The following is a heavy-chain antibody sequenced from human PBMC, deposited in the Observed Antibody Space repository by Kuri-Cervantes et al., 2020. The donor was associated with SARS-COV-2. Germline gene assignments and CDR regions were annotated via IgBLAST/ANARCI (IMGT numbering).Heavy chain of an antibody. CDR2: INAGNGNT. CDR3: ARGPPRSTQLHYYYYGMDV. CDR1: GYTFTSYA. V-gene: IGHV1-3*01. Sequence: ASVKVSCKASGYTFTSYAMHWVRQAPGQRLEWTGWINAGNGNTKYSQKFQGRVTMTRDTSTSTVYMELSSLRSEDTAVYYCARGPPRSTQLHYYYYGMDVWGQGTTVTVSS. D-gene: IGHD1-1*01. J-gene: IGHJ6*02.